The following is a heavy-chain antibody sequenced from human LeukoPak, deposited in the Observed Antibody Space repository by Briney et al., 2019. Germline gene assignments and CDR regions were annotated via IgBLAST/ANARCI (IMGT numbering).Heavy chain of an antibody. V-gene: IGHV3-11*01. Sequence: PGGSLRLSCAASGFTFSDYYMSWIRQAPGKGLEWVSYISGSDNTIYYADSVKGRFTMSRDNAKNSLYLQMNSLRAEDTAVYYCTRAPSLLPTFGGAFDIWGQGTMVTVSS. CDR1: GFTFSDYY. CDR2: ISGSDNTI. J-gene: IGHJ3*02. D-gene: IGHD3-16*01. CDR3: TRAPSLLPTFGGAFDI.